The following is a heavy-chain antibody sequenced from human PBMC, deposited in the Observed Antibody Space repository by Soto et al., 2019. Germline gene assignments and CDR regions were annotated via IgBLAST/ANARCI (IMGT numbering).Heavy chain of an antibody. V-gene: IGHV3-21*01. D-gene: IGHD3-22*01. J-gene: IGHJ1*01. Sequence: LRLSCAASGFTFSSYSMNWVRQAPGKGLEWVSSISSSSYIYYADSVKGRFTISRDNAKNSLYLQMNSLRAEDTAVYYCARDVPSRYDSSGYYWEYFQHWGQGTLVTVSS. CDR3: ARDVPSRYDSSGYYWEYFQH. CDR1: GFTFSSYS. CDR2: ISSSSYI.